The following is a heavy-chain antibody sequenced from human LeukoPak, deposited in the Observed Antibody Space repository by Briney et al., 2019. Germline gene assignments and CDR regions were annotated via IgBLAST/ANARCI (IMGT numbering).Heavy chain of an antibody. V-gene: IGHV3-21*01. Sequence: PGGSLRLSCAASGFPFSSYSMNWVRQAPGKGLEWVSSISSSSSYIYYADSVKGRFTISRDNAKNSLYLQMNSLRAEDTAVYYCARDRCSSTSCYGSFDYWGQGTLVTVSS. CDR2: ISSSSSYI. J-gene: IGHJ4*02. D-gene: IGHD2-2*01. CDR1: GFPFSSYS. CDR3: ARDRCSSTSCYGSFDY.